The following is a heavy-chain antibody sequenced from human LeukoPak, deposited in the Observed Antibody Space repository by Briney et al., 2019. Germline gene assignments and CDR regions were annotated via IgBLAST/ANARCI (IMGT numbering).Heavy chain of an antibody. CDR3: AKDSYYGSGSYFYFDY. Sequence: GGSLRISCAASGFTFSSYGMHWVRQAPGKGLEWVAVVSYDGSNKYYADSVKGRFTISRDNSKNTLYLQMNSLRPEDTAVYYCAKDSYYGSGSYFYFDYWGQGTLVTVSS. CDR2: VSYDGSNK. J-gene: IGHJ4*02. CDR1: GFTFSSYG. V-gene: IGHV3-30*18. D-gene: IGHD3-10*01.